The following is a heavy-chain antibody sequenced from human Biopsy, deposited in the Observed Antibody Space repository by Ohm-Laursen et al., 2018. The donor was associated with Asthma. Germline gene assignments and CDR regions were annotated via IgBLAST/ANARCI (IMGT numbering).Heavy chain of an antibody. D-gene: IGHD1-1*01. CDR3: VRDGTDDASDI. CDR2: ISKDAGTQ. V-gene: IGHV3-30*01. J-gene: IGHJ3*02. Sequence: SLRLSCTASGFSFSNFAIHWVRQAPGKGLEWVGVISKDAGTQDYADSVKGRFTMARDNSKNTLDLQMNSLREEDTAVYYCVRDGTDDASDIWGQGTVVSVSS. CDR1: GFSFSNFA.